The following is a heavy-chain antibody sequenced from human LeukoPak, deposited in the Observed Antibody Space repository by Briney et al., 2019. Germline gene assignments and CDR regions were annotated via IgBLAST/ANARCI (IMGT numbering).Heavy chain of an antibody. V-gene: IGHV4-61*02. CDR3: ARDILTEYSSPL. Sequence: SETLSLTCTVSGGSISSGSYYWSWIRQPAGKGLEWIGRIYTSGSTNYNPSLKSRVTISVDTSKNQFSLKLSSVTAADTAVYYCARDILTEYSSPLWGQGTLVTVSS. CDR2: IYTSGST. D-gene: IGHD6-6*01. CDR1: GGSISSGSYY. J-gene: IGHJ4*02.